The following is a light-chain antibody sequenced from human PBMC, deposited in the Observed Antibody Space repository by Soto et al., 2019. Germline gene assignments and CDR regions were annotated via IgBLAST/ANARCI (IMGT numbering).Light chain of an antibody. V-gene: IGKV3-20*01. J-gene: IGKJ3*01. CDR1: QSVRSSY. CDR2: GAS. CDR3: QQYGSSPPT. Sequence: EIVLTQSPGTLSLSPGERATLSCRASQSVRSSYLAWYQQKPGQDPRLLIYGASTRATGFPDRFSGSESGADFIFTISRLEPEDFAVYHCQQYGSSPPTFGPGTKVDIK.